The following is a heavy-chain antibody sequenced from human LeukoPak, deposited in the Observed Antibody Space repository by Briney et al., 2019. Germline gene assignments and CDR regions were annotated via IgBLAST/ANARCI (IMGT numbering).Heavy chain of an antibody. CDR1: GFTFSSYG. V-gene: IGHV3-33*06. D-gene: IGHD3-22*01. CDR2: IWYDGSNK. J-gene: IGHJ4*02. Sequence: PGRSLRLSCAASGFTFSSYGMHWVRQAPGKGLEWVAVIWYDGSNKYYADSVKGRFTISRDNSKNTLYLQMNSLRAEDTAVYFCAKGVVYGDSSGYYGYWGQGTLVTVSS. CDR3: AKGVVYGDSSGYYGY.